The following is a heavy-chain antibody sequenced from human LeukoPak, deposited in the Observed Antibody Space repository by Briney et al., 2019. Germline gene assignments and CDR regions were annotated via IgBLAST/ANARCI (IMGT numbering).Heavy chain of an antibody. J-gene: IGHJ5*02. D-gene: IGHD6-13*01. CDR1: GGSISSYY. Sequence: SETLSLTCIVSGGSISSYYWSWIRQPAGKGLEWIGRIYTSGSTNYNPSLKSRVTMSVDTSKNQFSLKLSSVTAADTAVYYCARGSSSSWYNWFDPWGQGTLVTVSS. CDR3: ARGSSSSWYNWFDP. V-gene: IGHV4-4*07. CDR2: IYTSGST.